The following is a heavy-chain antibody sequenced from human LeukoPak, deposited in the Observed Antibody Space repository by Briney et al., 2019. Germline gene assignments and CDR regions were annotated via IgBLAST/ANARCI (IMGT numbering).Heavy chain of an antibody. CDR2: INHSGST. CDR3: ASGGSGSYPAH. Sequence: SETLSLTCTVSGGSLNSGDYYWSWIRQPPGKGLEWIGEINHSGSTNYNPSLKSRVTISVDTSKNQFSLKLSSVTAADTAVYYCASGGSGSYPAHWGQGTLVTVSS. J-gene: IGHJ4*02. V-gene: IGHV4-34*01. CDR1: GGSLNSGDYY. D-gene: IGHD3-10*01.